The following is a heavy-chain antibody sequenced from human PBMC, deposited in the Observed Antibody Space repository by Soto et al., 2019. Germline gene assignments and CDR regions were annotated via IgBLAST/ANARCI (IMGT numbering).Heavy chain of an antibody. Sequence: QVQLVQSGAEVKKPGASVKVSCKASGYTFTGYYMHWVRQGPGQGLEWMGWINPNSGGTNYAQKFQGRVTMTRDTSSSTAYMELSRLRSDDTAVYYCARDEVITMMIVENYGMGVWGQGTTVTVSS. D-gene: IGHD3-22*01. J-gene: IGHJ6*02. V-gene: IGHV1-2*02. CDR2: INPNSGGT. CDR1: GYTFTGYY. CDR3: ARDEVITMMIVENYGMGV.